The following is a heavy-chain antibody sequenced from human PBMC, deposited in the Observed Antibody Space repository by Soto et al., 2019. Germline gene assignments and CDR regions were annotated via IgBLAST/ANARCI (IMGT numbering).Heavy chain of an antibody. J-gene: IGHJ4*02. D-gene: IGHD3-10*01. CDR3: ARGRIYYGLFDY. CDR2: IYYSGNT. V-gene: IGHV4-30-4*01. Sequence: SETLSLTCTVSGDSISSGDYYWSWIRQPPGKGLEWIGCIYYSGNTYYNPSLKRRFSISVDTSKNQFSLQLSSVTVEDTAVYYCARGRIYYGLFDYWGQGSQVTVSS. CDR1: GDSISSGDYY.